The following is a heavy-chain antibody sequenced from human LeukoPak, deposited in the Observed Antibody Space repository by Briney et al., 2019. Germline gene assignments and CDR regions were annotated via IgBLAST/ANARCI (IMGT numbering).Heavy chain of an antibody. CDR3: ARVRAGLSAGYYYYMDV. CDR1: GFSFNTYS. CDR2: ITSTSSTI. J-gene: IGHJ6*03. Sequence: PGGSLRLSCAASGFSFNTYSMNWVRQAPGKGLEWGSYITSTSSTIHHADSVKGRFTISRDNVKNALSLQMNSLRAEDTAVYYCARVRAGLSAGYYYYMDVWGKGTTVTVSS. V-gene: IGHV3-48*01. D-gene: IGHD3-10*01.